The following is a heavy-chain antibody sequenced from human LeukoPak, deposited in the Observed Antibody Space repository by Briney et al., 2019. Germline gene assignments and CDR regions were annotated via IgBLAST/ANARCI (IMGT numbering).Heavy chain of an antibody. V-gene: IGHV3-23*01. J-gene: IGHJ4*02. D-gene: IGHD6-19*01. CDR1: GFTFSTYS. CDR3: AKDVVPDSGWDLDY. CDR2: IYPSGDST. Sequence: GGSLRLSCAASGFTFSTYSMTWARQGPGKGLEWVSSIYPSGDSTFYADSVKSRFTISRDNSKNTLYLQMSSLRTEDTAIYYCAKDVVPDSGWDLDYWGQGTLVTVSS.